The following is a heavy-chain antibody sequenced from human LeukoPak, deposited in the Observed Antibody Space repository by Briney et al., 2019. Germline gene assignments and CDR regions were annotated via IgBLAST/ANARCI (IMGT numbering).Heavy chain of an antibody. CDR2: IYTSGST. Sequence: PSETLSLTCTVSGGSISSGAYYWSWIRQPAGKGLEWIGRIYTSGSTNYNPSLKSRVTMSVDTSKNQFSLKLSSVTAADTAVYYCARDRWFGEFSPNWFDPWGQGTLVTVSS. V-gene: IGHV4-61*02. CDR3: ARDRWFGEFSPNWFDP. D-gene: IGHD3-10*01. J-gene: IGHJ5*02. CDR1: GGSISSGAYY.